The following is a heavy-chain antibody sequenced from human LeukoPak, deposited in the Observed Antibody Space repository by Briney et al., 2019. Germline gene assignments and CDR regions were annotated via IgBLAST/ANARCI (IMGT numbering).Heavy chain of an antibody. CDR2: IYPGDSDT. D-gene: IGHD3-3*01. V-gene: IGHV5-51*01. J-gene: IGHJ3*02. CDR3: ARTLTIFGVAEEFDAFDI. Sequence: GESLKISFKGSGYSFTSYWIGWVRQMPGKGLEWMGIIYPGDSDTGYSPSFQGQVAISADKSISTAYLQWSSLKASDTAMYYCARTLTIFGVAEEFDAFDIWGQGTMVTVPS. CDR1: GYSFTSYW.